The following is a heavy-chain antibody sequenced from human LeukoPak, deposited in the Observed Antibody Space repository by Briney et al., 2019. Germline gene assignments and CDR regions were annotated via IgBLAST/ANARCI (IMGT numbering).Heavy chain of an antibody. D-gene: IGHD3-10*01. CDR2: INHRGRT. V-gene: IGHV4-34*01. CDR3: ARCRGYYCSGRGYWYFDL. CDR1: GGSFSGYY. J-gene: IGHJ2*01. Sequence: AETLSLTCAVYGGSFSGYYWSWIRQPPGKGLEWNGEINHRGRTNYNPSLKSRVTISVDTSKNQFSLKLSSVTAADTAVNYCARCRGYYCSGRGYWYFDLWGRGTLVTVSS.